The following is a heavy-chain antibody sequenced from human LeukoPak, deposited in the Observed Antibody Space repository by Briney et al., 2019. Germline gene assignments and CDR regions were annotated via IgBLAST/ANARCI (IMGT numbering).Heavy chain of an antibody. Sequence: SETLSLTCTVSGGSISSGGYYWSWIRQHPGKGLEWIGYIYYSGSTYYNPSLKSRVTISVDTSKNQFSLKLSSVTAADTAVYYCARHAVVTALETYNWLDPWGQGTLVTVSS. J-gene: IGHJ5*02. CDR1: GGSISSGGYY. V-gene: IGHV4-31*03. CDR2: IYYSGST. CDR3: ARHAVVTALETYNWLDP. D-gene: IGHD2-21*02.